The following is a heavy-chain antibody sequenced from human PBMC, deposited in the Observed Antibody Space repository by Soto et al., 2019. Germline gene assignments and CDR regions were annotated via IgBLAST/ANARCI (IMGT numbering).Heavy chain of an antibody. Sequence: SETLSLTCTVSGGSISSGGYYWSWIRQHPGKGLEWIGYIYYSGSTYYNPSLKSRVTISVDTSKNQFSLKLSSVTAADTAVYYCARGLDRRSSSAFGMDVCGQGPTVTVYS. D-gene: IGHD6-6*01. J-gene: IGHJ6*02. V-gene: IGHV4-31*03. CDR2: IYYSGST. CDR3: ARGLDRRSSSAFGMDV. CDR1: GGSISSGGYY.